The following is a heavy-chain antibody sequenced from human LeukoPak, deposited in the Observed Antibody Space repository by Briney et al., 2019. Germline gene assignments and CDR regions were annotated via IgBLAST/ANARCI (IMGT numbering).Heavy chain of an antibody. CDR2: ISSTSTTK. CDR3: AELGITKIGGV. CDR1: AFTFSNYG. J-gene: IGHJ6*04. D-gene: IGHD3-10*02. V-gene: IGHV3-48*01. Sequence: GGSLTLSCAASAFTFSNYGMNWVRQTPGKGLEWVSYISSTSTTKSYADSVKGRFTISRENAKNSLYLQMTSLRAEDTAVYYCAELGITKIGGVGGKGTTVTISS.